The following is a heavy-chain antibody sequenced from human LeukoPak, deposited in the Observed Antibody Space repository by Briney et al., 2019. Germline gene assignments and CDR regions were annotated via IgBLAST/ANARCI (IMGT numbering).Heavy chain of an antibody. CDR3: AGIVGATKADY. J-gene: IGHJ4*02. CDR2: IIPIFGTA. D-gene: IGHD1-26*01. V-gene: IGHV1-69*13. CDR1: GGTFSSYA. Sequence: ASVKVSCKASGGTFSSYAISWVRQAPGQGLEWMGGIIPIFGTANYAQKFQGRVTITADESTSTAYMELSSLRSEDTAVYYCAGIVGATKADYWGQGTLVSVSS.